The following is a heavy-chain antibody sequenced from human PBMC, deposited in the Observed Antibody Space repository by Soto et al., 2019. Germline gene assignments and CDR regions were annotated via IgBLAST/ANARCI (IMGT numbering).Heavy chain of an antibody. Sequence: SVKVSCKASGGTFSSYTISWVRQAPGQGLEWMGRIIPILGIANYAQKFQGRVTITADKSTSTAYMELSSLRSEDTAVYYCARDRDYVYVWGSYRPLYYYYYGMDVWGKGTTVTVSP. CDR3: ARDRDYVYVWGSYRPLYYYYYGMDV. D-gene: IGHD3-16*02. V-gene: IGHV1-69*04. CDR1: GGTFSSYT. CDR2: IIPILGIA. J-gene: IGHJ6*04.